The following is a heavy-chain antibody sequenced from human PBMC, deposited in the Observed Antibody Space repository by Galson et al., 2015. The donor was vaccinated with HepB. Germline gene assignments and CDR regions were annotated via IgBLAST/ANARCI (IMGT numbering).Heavy chain of an antibody. D-gene: IGHD3-22*01. CDR3: ASLTYYYDSSGPEFFQH. J-gene: IGHJ1*01. CDR2: IYPGDSDT. CDR1: GYSFTSYW. V-gene: IGHV5-51*03. Sequence: QSGAEVKKPGESLKISCKGSGYSFTSYWIGWVRQMPGKGLEWMGIIYPGDSDTRYSPSFQGQVTISADKSISTAYLQWSSLKASDTAMYYCASLTYYYDSSGPEFFQHWGQGTLVTVSS.